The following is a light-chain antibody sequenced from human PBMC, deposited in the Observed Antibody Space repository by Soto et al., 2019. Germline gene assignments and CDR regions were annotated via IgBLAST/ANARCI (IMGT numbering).Light chain of an antibody. CDR1: QGISNN. CDR2: DAS. J-gene: IGKJ4*01. Sequence: DIQMTQSPSSLSASVGDRVTIACRASQGISNNLAWYQQKVGKVPKLLIYDASTLQSGVPSRFSGSRSGTDFTLTLSSLQAEDVATYYCQKYDSAPLTFGGGTKVEIK. V-gene: IGKV1-27*01. CDR3: QKYDSAPLT.